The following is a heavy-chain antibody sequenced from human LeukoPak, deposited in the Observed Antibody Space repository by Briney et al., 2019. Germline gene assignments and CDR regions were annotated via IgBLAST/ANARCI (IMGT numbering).Heavy chain of an antibody. CDR3: ARSYGDYVGTFDY. D-gene: IGHD4-17*01. Sequence: SETLSLTCTVSGGSISSYYWSWIRQPPGKGLEWIGYIYYSGSTNYNPSLKSRVTISVDTSKNQFSLKLSSVTAADTAVYYCARSYGDYVGTFDYWGQGTLVTVSS. CDR2: IYYSGST. J-gene: IGHJ4*02. CDR1: GGSISSYY. V-gene: IGHV4-59*12.